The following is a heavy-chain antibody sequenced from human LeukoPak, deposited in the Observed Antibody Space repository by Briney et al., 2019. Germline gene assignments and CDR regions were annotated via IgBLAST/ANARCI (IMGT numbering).Heavy chain of an antibody. Sequence: PGGSLRLSCAASGFTVSSNCMSWVRQAPGKGLEWVSVIYSGGSTYYADSVKGRFTISRDNSKNTLYLQMNSLRAEDTAVYYCARDQWIVTMVRGALDYWGQGTLVTVSS. CDR1: GFTVSSNC. J-gene: IGHJ4*02. V-gene: IGHV3-66*01. CDR3: ARDQWIVTMVRGALDY. D-gene: IGHD3-10*01. CDR2: IYSGGST.